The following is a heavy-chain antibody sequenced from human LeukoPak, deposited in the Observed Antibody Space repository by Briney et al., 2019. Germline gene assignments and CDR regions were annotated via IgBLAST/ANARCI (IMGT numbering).Heavy chain of an antibody. CDR3: SSRYYYDSSGLSDY. Sequence: GGSLRLSCAASGFTFSSYWMHWVRQAPGKGLVWVSRINSDGSSTSYADSVKGRFTIFRVNDKNTLYLQMNSLRAEDTAVYYCSSRYYYDSSGLSDYWGQGTLLTVSS. J-gene: IGHJ4*02. D-gene: IGHD3-22*01. V-gene: IGHV3-74*01. CDR1: GFTFSSYW. CDR2: INSDGSST.